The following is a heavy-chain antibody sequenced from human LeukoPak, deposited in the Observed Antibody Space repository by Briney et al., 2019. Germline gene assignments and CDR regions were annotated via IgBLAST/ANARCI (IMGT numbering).Heavy chain of an antibody. D-gene: IGHD5-12*01. CDR1: GYTFTSYY. CDR2: INTNTGNP. CDR3: ARDHSGDIVATVDY. Sequence: VASVKVSCKASGYTFTSYYMHWVRQAPGQGLEWMGWINTNTGNPTYAQGFTGRFVFSLDTSVSTAYLQISSLKAEDTAVYYCARDHSGDIVATVDYWGQGTLVTVSS. J-gene: IGHJ4*02. V-gene: IGHV7-4-1*02.